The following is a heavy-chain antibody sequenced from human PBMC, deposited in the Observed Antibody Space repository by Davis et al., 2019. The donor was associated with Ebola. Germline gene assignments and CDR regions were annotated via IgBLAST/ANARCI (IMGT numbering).Heavy chain of an antibody. D-gene: IGHD3-3*01. CDR2: ISGSGGST. J-gene: IGHJ4*02. CDR3: AKDLRGTIFGVESDY. Sequence: GGSLRLSCAASGFTFSSYAMSWVRQAPGKGLEWASAISGSGGSTYYADSVKGRFTISRDNSKNTLYLQMNSLRAEDTAVYYCAKDLRGTIFGVESDYWGQGTLVTVSS. CDR1: GFTFSSYA. V-gene: IGHV3-23*01.